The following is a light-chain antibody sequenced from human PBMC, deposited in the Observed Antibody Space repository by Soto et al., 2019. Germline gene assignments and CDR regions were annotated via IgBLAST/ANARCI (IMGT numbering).Light chain of an antibody. CDR3: QQYNAYSPST. CDR2: KAS. J-gene: IGKJ1*01. Sequence: IQMTQSPSTLSASVGDRVTITCRASQSIMSWLAWYQQKPGKAPKLLIYKASDLDVGVPSRFAGSGSGTEFTLTISSLQPDDVATYYCQQYNAYSPSTFGQGTKVDIK. CDR1: QSIMSW. V-gene: IGKV1-5*03.